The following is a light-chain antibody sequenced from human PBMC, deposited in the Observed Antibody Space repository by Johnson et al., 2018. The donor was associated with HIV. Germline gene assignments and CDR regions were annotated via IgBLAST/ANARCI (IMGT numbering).Light chain of an antibody. V-gene: IGLV1-51*01. CDR1: SSNIGNNY. Sequence: SVLTEPPSVSAAPGQKVTISCSGSSSNIGNNYVSWYQQVPGAAPKLLIYDNNRRPSGIPDRFSGSKSGTSATLGITGLQTGDEADYYCGPWDSSLRPAFLGTGTKVTVL. CDR2: DNN. CDR3: GPWDSSLRPAF. J-gene: IGLJ1*01.